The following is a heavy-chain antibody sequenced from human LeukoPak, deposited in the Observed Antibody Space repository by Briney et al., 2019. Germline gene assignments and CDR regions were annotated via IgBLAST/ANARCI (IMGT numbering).Heavy chain of an antibody. CDR3: ARDGRMGYDSSGSEP. CDR2: ISWNSVNI. Sequence: GGSLRLSCAASGFTFDDYALHWVRQAPGKGLEWVSSISWNSVNIAYADSVKGRFTISRDNAKNSLYLQMNSLRAEDTAVYYCARDGRMGYDSSGSEPWGQGTMVTVSS. V-gene: IGHV3-9*01. D-gene: IGHD3-22*01. CDR1: GFTFDDYA. J-gene: IGHJ3*01.